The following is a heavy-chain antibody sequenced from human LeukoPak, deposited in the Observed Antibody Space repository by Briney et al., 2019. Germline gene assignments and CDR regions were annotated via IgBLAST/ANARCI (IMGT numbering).Heavy chain of an antibody. CDR3: ARDPYSGSYGDYYYYYMDV. J-gene: IGHJ6*03. Sequence: PGGSLRLSCAASGFTFSNYNMNWVRQAPGKGLEWVSSISSSSSYITYADSVKGRFTISRDNAKNSLYLQLNSLRDEDTAVYYCARDPYSGSYGDYYYYYMDVWGKGTTVTISS. D-gene: IGHD1-26*01. V-gene: IGHV3-21*01. CDR2: ISSSSSYI. CDR1: GFTFSNYN.